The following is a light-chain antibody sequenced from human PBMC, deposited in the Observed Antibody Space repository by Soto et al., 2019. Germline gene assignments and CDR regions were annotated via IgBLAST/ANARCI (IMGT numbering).Light chain of an antibody. Sequence: EIVMTQSPVTLSVSPGDRAALSCRASQSVSTNLAWYQQKPGQPPRLLIYAASTRATGVPGKFSGRGSVTEFALTTSSLPSEDFAVYFCQQYNKWPLYTFGQGTKLEIK. CDR1: QSVSTN. CDR2: AAS. J-gene: IGKJ2*01. CDR3: QQYNKWPLYT. V-gene: IGKV3-15*01.